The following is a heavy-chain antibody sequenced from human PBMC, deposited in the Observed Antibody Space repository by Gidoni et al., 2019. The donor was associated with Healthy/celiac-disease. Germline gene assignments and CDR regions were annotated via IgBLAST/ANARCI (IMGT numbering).Heavy chain of an antibody. Sequence: EVQLVESGGGLVQPGRSLRLSCAASGFTFDDYAMHWVRQAPGKGLEWVSGIRWNSGSRGYADSVKGRFTISRDNAKNSLYLQMNSLRAEDTALYYCAKDGSYDSLTGYGNHFDYWGQGTLVTVSS. D-gene: IGHD3-9*01. J-gene: IGHJ4*02. CDR3: AKDGSYDSLTGYGNHFDY. V-gene: IGHV3-9*01. CDR1: GFTFDDYA. CDR2: IRWNSGSR.